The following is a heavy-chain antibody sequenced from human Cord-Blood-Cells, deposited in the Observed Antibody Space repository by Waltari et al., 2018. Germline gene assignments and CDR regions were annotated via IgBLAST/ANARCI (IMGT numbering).Heavy chain of an antibody. CDR3: ARDHDYGDYYFDY. J-gene: IGHJ4*02. D-gene: IGHD4-17*01. Sequence: EVQLVESGGGLVQPGGSLRLSCAASGFTFSSYWMSWVRQAPGKGLEWVANIKQDGSEKYYVDSVKGRFTISRDNAKNSLYLQMNGLRAEDTAVYYCARDHDYGDYYFDYWGQGTLVTVSS. CDR2: IKQDGSEK. CDR1: GFTFSSYW. V-gene: IGHV3-7*01.